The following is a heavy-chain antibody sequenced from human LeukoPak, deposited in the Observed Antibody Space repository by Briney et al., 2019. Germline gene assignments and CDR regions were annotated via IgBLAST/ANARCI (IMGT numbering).Heavy chain of an antibody. CDR1: GGSFSGYY. V-gene: IGHV4-34*01. J-gene: IGHJ6*02. CDR2: INHSGST. CDR3: ARGPPTKPGTGYYYGMDV. Sequence: SETLSLTCAVYGGSFSGYYWSWIRQPPGKGLEWIGEINHSGSTNYNPSLRSRVTISVDMSKNQFSLKLSSVTAADTAVYYCARGPPTKPGTGYYYGMDVWGQGTTVTVSS. D-gene: IGHD1-1*01.